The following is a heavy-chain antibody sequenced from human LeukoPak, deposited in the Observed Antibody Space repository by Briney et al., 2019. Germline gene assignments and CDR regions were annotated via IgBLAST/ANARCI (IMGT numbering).Heavy chain of an antibody. CDR1: GFTVSSNH. D-gene: IGHD3-3*02. J-gene: IGHJ3*02. V-gene: IGHV3-66*01. CDR2: IYSDGST. CDR3: AISRTADAFDI. Sequence: PGGSLRLSCAASGFTVSSNHMNWVRQAPGKGLEWVSVIYSDGSTYYVDSVKGRFTISRDSSKNTLSLQMNGLRAEDTAVYYCAISRTADAFDIWGHGTMVTVSS.